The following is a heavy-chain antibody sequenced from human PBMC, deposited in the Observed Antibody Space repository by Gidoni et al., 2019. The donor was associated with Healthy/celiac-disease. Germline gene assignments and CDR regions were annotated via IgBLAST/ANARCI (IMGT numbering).Heavy chain of an antibody. CDR2: IIPIFGTA. CDR1: GGTFSRYA. D-gene: IGHD5-18*01. V-gene: IGHV1-69*01. CDR3: ARVVQLWLSGGNYFDY. J-gene: IGHJ4*02. Sequence: QVQLVQSGAEVKTPGSSVKVSCKASGGTFSRYASSWVRPAPGQGLEWMGGIIPIFGTANYAQKFQGRVTITADESTSTAYMELSSLRSEDTAVYYCARVVQLWLSGGNYFDYWGQGTLVTVSS.